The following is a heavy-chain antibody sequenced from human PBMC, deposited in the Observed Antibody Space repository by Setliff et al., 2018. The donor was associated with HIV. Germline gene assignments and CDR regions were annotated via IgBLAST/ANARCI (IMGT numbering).Heavy chain of an antibody. V-gene: IGHV5-51*01. CDR2: IYPVDSET. CDR1: GYTFTSYS. D-gene: IGHD3-16*01. CDR3: ARSDGATSEPFDY. Sequence: GESLKISCKVSGYTFTSYSIAWVRQVPGKGLEWMGIIYPVDSETRYSPSFQGQVTISADKSISTAYLQWSSLKASDTAMYYCARSDGATSEPFDYWGQGTLVTVSS. J-gene: IGHJ4*02.